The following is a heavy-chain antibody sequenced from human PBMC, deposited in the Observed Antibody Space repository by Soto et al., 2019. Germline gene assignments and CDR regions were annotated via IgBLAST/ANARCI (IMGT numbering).Heavy chain of an antibody. Sequence: QVQLVESGGGVVQPGRSLRLSCAASGFTFSSYGMHWVRQAPGKGLEWVAVIWYDGSNKYYADSVKGRFTISRDNSKNTLYLHMNSLRADDTAVYYCARGSSGWYFDYWGQGTLVTVSS. CDR3: ARGSSGWYFDY. CDR1: GFTFSSYG. D-gene: IGHD6-19*01. V-gene: IGHV3-33*01. CDR2: IWYDGSNK. J-gene: IGHJ4*02.